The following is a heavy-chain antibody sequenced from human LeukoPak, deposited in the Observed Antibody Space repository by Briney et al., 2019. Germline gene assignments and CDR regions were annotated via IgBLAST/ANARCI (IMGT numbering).Heavy chain of an antibody. V-gene: IGHV3-30*02. D-gene: IGHD6-19*01. CDR1: GFTFSSYG. CDR2: IRHDGSNK. J-gene: IGHJ4*02. Sequence: PGGSLRLSCAASGFTFSSYGMHWVRQAPGKGLEWVAFIRHDGSNKYYADSVKGRFTISRDNSKNTLYLQMDSLRAEDTAVYYCAKAQSGSSGWYFDYWGQGTLVTVSS. CDR3: AKAQSGSSGWYFDY.